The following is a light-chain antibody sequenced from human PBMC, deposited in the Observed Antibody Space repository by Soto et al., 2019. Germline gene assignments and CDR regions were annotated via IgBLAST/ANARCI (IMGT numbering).Light chain of an antibody. CDR1: QSVSSSS. J-gene: IGKJ1*01. CDR3: QHYNTWPWT. V-gene: IGKV3D-15*01. Sequence: EIVLTQSPGTLSLSPGERATLSCRASQSVSSSSLAWYQQKRGQAPRLLIHDASSRATGIPARFSGSGSGTEFTLTIGSLQSEDFAVYYCQHYNTWPWTFGQGTKVDIK. CDR2: DAS.